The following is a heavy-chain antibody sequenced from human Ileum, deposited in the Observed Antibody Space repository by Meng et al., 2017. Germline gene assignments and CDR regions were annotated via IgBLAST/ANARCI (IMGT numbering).Heavy chain of an antibody. CDR1: EFIFSSYS. D-gene: IGHD2-8*01. Sequence: GESLKISCAASEFIFSSYSMNWIRQAPGKGLEWVSSISYDSQTTYYADSVKGRFTVTRDNAEKSLYLQMNSLRDDDTALYYCAGRPCCDGVCSFDSWGQGTLVTVSS. V-gene: IGHV3-21*01. CDR3: AGRPCCDGVCSFDS. J-gene: IGHJ4*02. CDR2: ISYDSQTT.